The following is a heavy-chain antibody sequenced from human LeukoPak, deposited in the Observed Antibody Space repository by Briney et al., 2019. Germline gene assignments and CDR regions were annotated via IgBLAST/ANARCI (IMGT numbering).Heavy chain of an antibody. V-gene: IGHV3-43D*03. CDR3: AKGMGYSGYDYPFDY. CDR1: GFTFDDYD. J-gene: IGHJ4*02. Sequence: GGSLRLSCAASGFTFDDYDMHWVGQAPGKGLEWVSLISWDGGSTYYADSVKGRFTISRDNSKNSLYLQMNSLRAEDTALYYCAKGMGYSGYDYPFDYWGQGTLVTVSS. CDR2: ISWDGGST. D-gene: IGHD5-12*01.